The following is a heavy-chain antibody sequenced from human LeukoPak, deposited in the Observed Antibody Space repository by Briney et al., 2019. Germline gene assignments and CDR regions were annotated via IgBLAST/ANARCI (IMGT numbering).Heavy chain of an antibody. V-gene: IGHV3-48*01. J-gene: IGHJ6*03. CDR1: GFTFSSYS. Sequence: GGSLRLSCAASGFTFSSYSMNWVRQAPGKGLEWVSYISSSNKTIYYADSVKGRFTISRDIAKNSLYLQMNSLRAEDTAGYYCARDPYSGNYGNYYYYYMDVWGKGTTVTISS. CDR3: ARDPYSGNYGNYYYYYMDV. D-gene: IGHD1-26*01. CDR2: ISSSNKTI.